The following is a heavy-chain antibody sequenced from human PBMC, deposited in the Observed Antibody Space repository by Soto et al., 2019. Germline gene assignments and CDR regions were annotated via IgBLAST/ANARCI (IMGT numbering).Heavy chain of an antibody. Sequence: SETLSLTCAVYGGSFSGYYWSWIRQPPGKGLEWIGEINHSGSTNYNPSLKSRVTISVDTSKNQFSLKLSSVTAADTAVYYCARSYRPYFDYWGQGTLVTVSS. CDR1: GGSFSGYY. CDR3: ARSYRPYFDY. CDR2: INHSGST. V-gene: IGHV4-34*01. J-gene: IGHJ4*02. D-gene: IGHD3-10*01.